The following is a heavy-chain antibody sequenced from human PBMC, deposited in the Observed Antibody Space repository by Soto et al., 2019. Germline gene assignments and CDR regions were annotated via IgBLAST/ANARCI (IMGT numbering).Heavy chain of an antibody. D-gene: IGHD6-19*01. CDR2: TYYRSKWYN. CDR3: ARDGPAEGIAVAGWCMDV. V-gene: IGHV6-1*01. Sequence: SQTLSLTCAISGDSVSSNSAAWNWIRQSPSRGLEWLGRTYYRSKWYNDYAVSVKSRITINPDTSKNQFSLQLNSVTPEDTAVYCCARDGPAEGIAVAGWCMDVWRQGTTVTVSS. J-gene: IGHJ6*02. CDR1: GDSVSSNSAA.